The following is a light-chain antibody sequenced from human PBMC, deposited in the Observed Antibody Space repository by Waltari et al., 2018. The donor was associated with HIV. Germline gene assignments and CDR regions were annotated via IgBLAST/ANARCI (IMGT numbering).Light chain of an antibody. J-gene: IGKJ4*01. Sequence: DIQMTQSPSSLSASVGDRVTITCQASHDITTNYLNWYQHKPGKAPKLLIYETSNLETGVPSRFSGSGSGTHFTFTISSLQPEDNATYYCQQYDNLPLTFGGGTKVEIK. V-gene: IGKV1-33*01. CDR1: HDITTNY. CDR2: ETS. CDR3: QQYDNLPLT.